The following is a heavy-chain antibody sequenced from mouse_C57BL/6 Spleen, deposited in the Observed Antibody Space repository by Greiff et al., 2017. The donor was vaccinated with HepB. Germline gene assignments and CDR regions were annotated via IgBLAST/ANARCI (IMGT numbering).Heavy chain of an antibody. CDR2: IHPNSGST. V-gene: IGHV1-64*01. D-gene: IGHD1-1*01. CDR1: GYTFTSYW. J-gene: IGHJ4*01. CDR3: ARSDYYGSNAMDY. Sequence: QVQLKQPGAELVKPGASVTLSCKASGYTFTSYWMHWVKQRPGQGLEWIGMIHPNSGSTNYNEKFKSKTTLTVDKSSSTAYMQHSSLTSEDSAVYCCARSDYYGSNAMDYWGQGTSVTVSS.